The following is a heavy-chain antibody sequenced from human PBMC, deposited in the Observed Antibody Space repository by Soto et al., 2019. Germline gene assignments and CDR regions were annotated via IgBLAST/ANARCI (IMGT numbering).Heavy chain of an antibody. D-gene: IGHD2-15*01. V-gene: IGHV1-46*01. CDR3: ARDVVVVAPSQSHWYFDL. CDR1: GYTFTSYY. CDR2: INPSGGST. J-gene: IGHJ2*01. Sequence: ASVKVSCKASGYTFTSYYMHWVRQAPGQGLEWMGIINPSGGSTSYAQKFQGRVTMTRDTSTSTVYMELSSLRSEDTAVYYCARDVVVVAPSQSHWYFDLCGRGTLVTVSS.